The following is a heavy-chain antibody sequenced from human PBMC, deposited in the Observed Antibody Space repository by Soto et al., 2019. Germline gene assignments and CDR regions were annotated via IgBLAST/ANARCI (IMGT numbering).Heavy chain of an antibody. Sequence: PGGSLRLSCTASGFTFGDYAMSWFRQAPGKGLEWVGFIRSKAYGGTTEYAASVKGRFTISRDDSKSIAYLQMNSLKTEDTAVYYCTRDPSIAAAGSWYYYYYGMDVWGQGTTVTVSS. CDR1: GFTFGDYA. V-gene: IGHV3-49*03. J-gene: IGHJ6*02. CDR3: TRDPSIAAAGSWYYYYYGMDV. CDR2: IRSKAYGGTT. D-gene: IGHD6-13*01.